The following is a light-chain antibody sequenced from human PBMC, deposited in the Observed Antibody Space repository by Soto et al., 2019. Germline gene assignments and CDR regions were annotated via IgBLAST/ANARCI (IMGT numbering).Light chain of an antibody. CDR2: DAS. Sequence: GDRVTITCRASQGISSALVWYQQGPGKAPKLLIYDASTLESGVPSRFSGSGYGTDFTLTITSLQPEDFATYYCQQSYNSPPITFGQGTRLEIK. V-gene: IGKV1D-13*01. J-gene: IGKJ5*01. CDR1: QGISSA. CDR3: QQSYNSPPIT.